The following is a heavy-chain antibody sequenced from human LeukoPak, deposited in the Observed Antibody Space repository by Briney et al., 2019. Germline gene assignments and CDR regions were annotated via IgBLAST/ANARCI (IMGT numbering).Heavy chain of an antibody. CDR2: IWYDGSNK. D-gene: IGHD1-26*01. CDR1: GFSFSNYG. J-gene: IGHJ6*03. Sequence: GGSLRPSCAVSGFSFSNYGMHWVRQAPGKGLEWVALIWYDGSNKYYADSVKGRFTISRDNSKNTLYLQMNTLRAEDTAVYYCAKARGAATYYYYYMDVWGKGNTVTVYS. CDR3: AKARGAATYYYYYMDV. V-gene: IGHV3-33*06.